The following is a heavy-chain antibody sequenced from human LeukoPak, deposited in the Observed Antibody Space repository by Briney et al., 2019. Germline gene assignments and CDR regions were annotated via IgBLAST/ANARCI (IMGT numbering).Heavy chain of an antibody. Sequence: SETLSLTCTVSGVSINSVPFFWGWIRQSPGKGLEWIGSIYSSGSTLYNLSLKSRVSISVDTSKNQFSLNLSSVTAADTAVYYCARLQPGIAVAGRGGFAYWGQGTLVTVSS. V-gene: IGHV4-39*01. CDR3: ARLQPGIAVAGRGGFAY. CDR1: GVSINSVPFF. D-gene: IGHD6-19*01. CDR2: IYSSGST. J-gene: IGHJ4*02.